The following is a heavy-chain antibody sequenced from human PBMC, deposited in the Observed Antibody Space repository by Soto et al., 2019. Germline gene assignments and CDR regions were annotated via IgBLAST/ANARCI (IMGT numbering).Heavy chain of an antibody. CDR2: INPNSGTA. CDR3: ALARSGSGY. D-gene: IGHD3-3*01. V-gene: IGHV1-2*02. CDR1: GYTFTGYY. J-gene: IGHJ4*02. Sequence: GASVKVSCKASGYTFTGYYMHWVRQAPGQGLEWMGWINPNSGTANYAQKFQGRVTITADKSTSTAYMELSSLRSEDTAVYYCALARSGSGYWGQGTLVTVSS.